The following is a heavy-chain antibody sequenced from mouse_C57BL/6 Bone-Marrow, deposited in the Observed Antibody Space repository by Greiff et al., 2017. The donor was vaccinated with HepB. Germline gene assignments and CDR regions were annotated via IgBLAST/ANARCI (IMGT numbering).Heavy chain of an antibody. CDR3: ARYYGTYFDY. J-gene: IGHJ2*01. D-gene: IGHD2-1*01. CDR1: GYTFTSYW. Sequence: QVQLQQPGAELVMPGASVKLSCKASGYTFTSYWMHWVKQRPGQGLEWIGEIDPSDSYTNYNQKIKGKSTLTVDKSSSTAYMQLSSLTSEDSAVYYWARYYGTYFDYWGQGTTLTVSS. CDR2: IDPSDSYT. V-gene: IGHV1-69*01.